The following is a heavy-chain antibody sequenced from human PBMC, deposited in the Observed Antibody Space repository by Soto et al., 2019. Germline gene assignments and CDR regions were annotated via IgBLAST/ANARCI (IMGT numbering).Heavy chain of an antibody. Sequence: SETLSLTCTVSGGSISSYYWSWIRQPPGKGLEWIGYIYYSGSTNYNPSLKSRVTISVDTSKNQFSLKLSSVTAADTAVYYCARTILELRSHYYYGIDVRGQGTTVTGSS. CDR3: ARTILELRSHYYYGIDV. CDR1: GGSISSYY. J-gene: IGHJ6*02. V-gene: IGHV4-59*01. D-gene: IGHD1-7*01. CDR2: IYYSGST.